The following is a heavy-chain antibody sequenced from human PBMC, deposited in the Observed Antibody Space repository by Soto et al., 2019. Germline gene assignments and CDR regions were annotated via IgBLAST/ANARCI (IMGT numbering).Heavy chain of an antibody. Sequence: SETLSLTCTVSGGAISTYDGTWIRQPAGKGLEWIGRIYSSGSTKYNPSLQSRVTISLDTSNNQFSLRLTSVTAADTAVYYCARGQRFSDWFDPWGQGTLVTVSS. CDR2: IYSSGST. V-gene: IGHV4-4*07. J-gene: IGHJ5*02. CDR3: ARGQRFSDWFDP. D-gene: IGHD3-3*01. CDR1: GGAISTYD.